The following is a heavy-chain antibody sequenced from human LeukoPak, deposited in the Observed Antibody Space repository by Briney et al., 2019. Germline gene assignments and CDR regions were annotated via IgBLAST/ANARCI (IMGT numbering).Heavy chain of an antibody. D-gene: IGHD2-15*01. CDR2: INHSGST. CDR3: ARQDIVVVVAATPDDYYYYMDV. Sequence: PSETLSLTCAVYGGSFSGYYWSWIRQPPGKGLEWIGEINHSGSTNYNPSLKSRVTISVDTSKNQFSLKLSSVTAADTAVYYCARQDIVVVVAATPDDYYYYMDVWGKGTTVTVSS. V-gene: IGHV4-34*01. CDR1: GGSFSGYY. J-gene: IGHJ6*03.